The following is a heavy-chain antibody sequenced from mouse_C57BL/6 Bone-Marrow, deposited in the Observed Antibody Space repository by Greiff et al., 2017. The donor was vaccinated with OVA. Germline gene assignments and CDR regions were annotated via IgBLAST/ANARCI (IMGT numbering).Heavy chain of an antibody. J-gene: IGHJ4*01. CDR1: GFTFSDYG. Sequence: EVKLVESGGGLVQPGGSLKLSCAASGFTFSDYGMAWVRQAPRKGPEWVAFISNLAYSIYYADTVTGRFTISRENAKNTLYLETSSLRSEVTAMYYCARRRGRDAMDYWGQGTSVTVSS. CDR3: ARRRGRDAMDY. D-gene: IGHD3-3*01. V-gene: IGHV5-15*01. CDR2: ISNLAYSI.